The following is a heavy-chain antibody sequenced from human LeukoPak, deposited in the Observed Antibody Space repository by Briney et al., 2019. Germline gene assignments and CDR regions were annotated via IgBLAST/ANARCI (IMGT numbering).Heavy chain of an antibody. CDR3: ARDRSGSYPYYFDY. Sequence: ASVKVSCKASGYTFTSYDINWVRQATGQGLEWMGWINPNSGGTNYAQKFQGWVTMTRDTSISTAYMELSRLRSDDTAVYYCARDRSGSYPYYFDYWGQGTLVTVSS. V-gene: IGHV1-2*04. D-gene: IGHD1-26*01. CDR1: GYTFTSYD. CDR2: INPNSGGT. J-gene: IGHJ4*02.